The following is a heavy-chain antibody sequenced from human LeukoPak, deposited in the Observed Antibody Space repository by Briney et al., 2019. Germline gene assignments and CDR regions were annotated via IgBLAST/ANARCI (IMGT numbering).Heavy chain of an antibody. V-gene: IGHV3-23*01. CDR2: FRATDARV. D-gene: IGHD6-13*01. CDR3: AKARIATAGTGAFDV. J-gene: IGHJ3*01. CDR1: GFTVSSYG. Sequence: GGSLRLSCAASGFTVSSYGMTWVRQAPGKGLEWVSAFRATDARVQYAKSVKGRSTISRENSKNSLYLQLNSMRDEDTAVYYCAKARIATAGTGAFDVWGQGTMVTVSS.